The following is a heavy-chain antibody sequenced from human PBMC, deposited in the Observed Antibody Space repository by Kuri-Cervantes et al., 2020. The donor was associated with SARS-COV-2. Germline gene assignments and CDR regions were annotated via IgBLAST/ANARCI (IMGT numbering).Heavy chain of an antibody. CDR1: GGTFNSYG. D-gene: IGHD4-11*01. CDR2: IIPLFRSA. J-gene: IGHJ6*03. V-gene: IGHV1-69*06. Sequence: SVKVSCKPSGGTFNSYGINWVRQAPGQGLEWMGGIIPLFRSANYAQKFQGRVTITADKSTSTAYMELSSLRSEDTAVYYCARSYSNYVGYYYYMDVWGKGTTVTVSS. CDR3: ARSYSNYVGYYYYMDV.